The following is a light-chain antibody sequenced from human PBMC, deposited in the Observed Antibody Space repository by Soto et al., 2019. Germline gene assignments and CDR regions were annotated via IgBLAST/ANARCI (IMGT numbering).Light chain of an antibody. V-gene: IGKV3-20*01. CDR1: QSVSNNY. Sequence: EIVLTQSPGTLSLSPGERATLSCRASQSVSNNYLAWYQQKPGQAPRILIYGASNRATGIPDRFSGSGSGTDCTLTISRLEPEDVAVYYCQQYGSSPLTLGGGTKVDIK. CDR3: QQYGSSPLT. CDR2: GAS. J-gene: IGKJ4*01.